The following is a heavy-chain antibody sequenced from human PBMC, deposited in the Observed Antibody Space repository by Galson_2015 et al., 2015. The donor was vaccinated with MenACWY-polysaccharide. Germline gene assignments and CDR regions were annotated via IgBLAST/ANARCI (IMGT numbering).Heavy chain of an antibody. CDR1: GFTFQNYW. J-gene: IGHJ6*02. CDR3: PRGHYGMDV. CDR2: IKKDGSEK. Sequence: SLRLSCAVSGFTFQNYWMSWVRQAPGKGLEWLANIKKDGSEKHCVDFVKGRFTISRDNGRSSLYLQMNGLRAEDTAVYYCPRGHYGMDVWGQGTTVIVS. V-gene: IGHV3-7*01.